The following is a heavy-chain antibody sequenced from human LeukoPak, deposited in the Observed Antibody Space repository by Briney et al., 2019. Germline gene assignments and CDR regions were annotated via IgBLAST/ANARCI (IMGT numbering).Heavy chain of an antibody. CDR3: ARGRVSAYSGSYGY. D-gene: IGHD1-26*01. V-gene: IGHV4-34*01. J-gene: IGHJ4*02. CDR2: INHSGST. Sequence: PSETLSLTCAVYGGSFSGYYWSWIRQPPGKGLEWIGEINHSGSTNYNPSLKSRVTISVDTSKNQFSLKLSSVTAADTAVYCCARGRVSAYSGSYGYWGQGTLVTVSS. CDR1: GGSFSGYY.